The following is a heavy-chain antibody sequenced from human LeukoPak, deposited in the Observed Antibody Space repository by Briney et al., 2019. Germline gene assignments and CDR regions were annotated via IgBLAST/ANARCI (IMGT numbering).Heavy chain of an antibody. V-gene: IGHV1-46*01. J-gene: IGHJ4*02. Sequence: GASVKASCKASGDTFTRYYIHWMRQAPGHGLEWIGIINPSGGRVDYAQKFQGRVTMTWDTSTSTVYMDLSSLRSDDTAVYYCVREYHGGSFDYWGQGTLVSVSS. CDR2: INPSGGRV. CDR3: VREYHGGSFDY. CDR1: GDTFTRYY. D-gene: IGHD4-23*01.